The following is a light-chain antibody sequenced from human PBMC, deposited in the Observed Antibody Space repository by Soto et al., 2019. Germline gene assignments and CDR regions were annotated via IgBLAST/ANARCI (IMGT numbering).Light chain of an antibody. J-gene: IGLJ2*01. V-gene: IGLV1-47*01. CDR1: SSNIGSNY. CDR2: RNN. CDR3: AAWDDSLKSVV. Sequence: QSVLTQAPSASGAPGQRVTISCSGSSSNIGSNYVYWYQQFPGTAPKLLILRNNQRPSGVPDRFSGSESGTSASLAISGLRSEDEADYHCAAWDDSLKSVVFGGGTKVTVL.